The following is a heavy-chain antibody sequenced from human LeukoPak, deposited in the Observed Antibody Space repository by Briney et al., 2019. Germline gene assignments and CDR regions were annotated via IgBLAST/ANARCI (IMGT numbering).Heavy chain of an antibody. J-gene: IGHJ4*02. D-gene: IGHD3-22*01. CDR3: ARDPDYDSSGYYKDGFDY. V-gene: IGHV1-18*01. CDR2: ISAYNGNT. Sequence: ASVEVSCKASGYTFTSYGISWVRQAPGQGLEWMGWISAYNGNTNYAQKLQGRVTMTTDTSTSTAYMELRSLRSDDTAVYYCARDPDYDSSGYYKDGFDYWGQGTLVTVSS. CDR1: GYTFTSYG.